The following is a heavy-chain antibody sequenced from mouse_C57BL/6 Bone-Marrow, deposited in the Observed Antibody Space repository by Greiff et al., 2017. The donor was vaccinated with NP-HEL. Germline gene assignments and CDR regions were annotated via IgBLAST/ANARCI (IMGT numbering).Heavy chain of an antibody. CDR1: GYTFTSYW. CDR3: TRWADYSNLDY. D-gene: IGHD2-5*01. V-gene: IGHV1-5*01. CDR2: IYPGNSDT. J-gene: IGHJ2*01. Sequence: EVQRVESGTVLARPGASVKMSCKTSGYTFTSYWMHWVKQRPGQGLEWIGAIYPGNSDTSYNQKFKGKAKLTAVTSARTAYMELSSLTNEDSAVYYCTRWADYSNLDYWGQGTTLTVSS.